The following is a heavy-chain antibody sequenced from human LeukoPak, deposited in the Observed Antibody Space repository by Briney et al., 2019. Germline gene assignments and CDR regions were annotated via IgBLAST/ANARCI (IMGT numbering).Heavy chain of an antibody. CDR3: ARDNLYSYCSSTSCQYYFDY. CDR1: GGSISTYY. CDR2: VYYSGST. V-gene: IGHV4-59*01. D-gene: IGHD2-2*01. Sequence: SETLSLTCTVSGGSISTYYWSWIRQPPGKGLEWIGYVYYSGSTNYKSSLQSRVSISVDTSKNLFSLKLRSVTAADTAVYYCARDNLYSYCSSTSCQYYFDYWGQGTLVTVSS. J-gene: IGHJ4*02.